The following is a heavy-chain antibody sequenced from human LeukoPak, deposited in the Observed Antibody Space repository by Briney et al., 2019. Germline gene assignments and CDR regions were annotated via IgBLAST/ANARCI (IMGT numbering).Heavy chain of an antibody. CDR1: GFTFSTYA. CDR2: ISNDGRNT. D-gene: IGHD3-3*01. CDR3: ARGPNYDFWSGYYT. Sequence: GGCLRLSCAASGFTFSTYAMHWVRQAPGKGLEWVAAISNDGRNTYYADSVKGRFTVSRDNSKTTLYLQMNSLRVEDTAVYYCARGPNYDFWSGYYTWGQETLVTVSS. V-gene: IGHV3-30*04. J-gene: IGHJ5*02.